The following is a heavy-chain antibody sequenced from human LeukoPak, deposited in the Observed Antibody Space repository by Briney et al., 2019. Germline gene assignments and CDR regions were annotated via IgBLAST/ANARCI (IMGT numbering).Heavy chain of an antibody. V-gene: IGHV1-24*01. CDR3: ATVSGWSYYFDY. Sequence: ASVKVSCKVSGYTLTELSMHWVRQAPGKGLEWMGGFDPEDGETIYAQKFQGRVTMTEDTSTDTAYMELSNLRSEDTAVYYCATVSGWSYYFDYWGQGTLVTVSS. CDR1: GYTLTELS. J-gene: IGHJ4*02. CDR2: FDPEDGET. D-gene: IGHD6-19*01.